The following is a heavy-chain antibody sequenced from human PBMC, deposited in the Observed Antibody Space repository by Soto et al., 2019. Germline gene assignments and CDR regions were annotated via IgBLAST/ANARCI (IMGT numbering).Heavy chain of an antibody. CDR3: ARARLWFPYGMDV. Sequence: SETLSLTCAVYGGSFSGYYWSWIRQPPGKGLEWIGEINHSGSTNYNPSLKSRVTISVDTSKNQFSLKLSSVTAADTAVYYCARARLWFPYGMDVWGQGTTVTVSS. V-gene: IGHV4-34*01. D-gene: IGHD3-10*01. CDR1: GGSFSGYY. J-gene: IGHJ6*02. CDR2: INHSGST.